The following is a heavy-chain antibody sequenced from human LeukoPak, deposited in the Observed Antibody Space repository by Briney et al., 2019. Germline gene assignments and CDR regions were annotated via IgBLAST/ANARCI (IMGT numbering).Heavy chain of an antibody. Sequence: SVKVSCKASGGTFSSYAISWVRQAPGQGLEWMGRIIPILGIANYAQRFQGRVTITADKSTSTAYMELSSLRSEDTAVYYCARGGGYNTYFDYWGQGTLVTVSS. D-gene: IGHD5-24*01. V-gene: IGHV1-69*04. J-gene: IGHJ4*02. CDR1: GGTFSSYA. CDR3: ARGGGYNTYFDY. CDR2: IIPILGIA.